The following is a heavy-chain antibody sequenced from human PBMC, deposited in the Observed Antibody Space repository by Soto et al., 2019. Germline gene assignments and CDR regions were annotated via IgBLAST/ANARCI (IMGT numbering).Heavy chain of an antibody. D-gene: IGHD6-6*01. Sequence: SVKGSCKASGGTFSSYAISWVRQAPGQGLEWMGGIIPIFGTANYAQKFQGRVTITADKSTSTAYMELSSLRSEDTAVYYCARGGIAALYYYYGMDVWGQGTTVTVSS. V-gene: IGHV1-69*06. J-gene: IGHJ6*02. CDR3: ARGGIAALYYYYGMDV. CDR1: GGTFSSYA. CDR2: IIPIFGTA.